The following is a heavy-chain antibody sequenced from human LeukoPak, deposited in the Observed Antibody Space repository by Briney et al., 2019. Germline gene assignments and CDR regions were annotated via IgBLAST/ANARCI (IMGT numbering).Heavy chain of an antibody. CDR2: IYPGDSDT. Sequence: GESLKISCKGSGYSFTSYWIGWVRQMPGKGLEWMGIIYPGDSDTRYSPSFQGQVTISADKSISTAYLQWSSLKASDTAMYYCARVYSSSRGPYYYMDVWGKGTTVTVSS. V-gene: IGHV5-51*01. J-gene: IGHJ6*03. CDR3: ARVYSSSRGPYYYMDV. CDR1: GYSFTSYW. D-gene: IGHD6-13*01.